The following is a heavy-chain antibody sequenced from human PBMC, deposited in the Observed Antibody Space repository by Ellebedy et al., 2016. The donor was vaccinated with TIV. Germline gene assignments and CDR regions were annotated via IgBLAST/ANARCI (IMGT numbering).Heavy chain of an antibody. CDR3: ARDLQTDFDY. V-gene: IGHV3-7*01. CDR1: GFTFSIYW. Sequence: PGGSLRLSCAASGFTFSIYWMNWVRQAPGKGLEWVANIKEAGSRTSYVDSVRGRFTISRDNAKNSLYLQMNSLRAEDTAVYYCARDLQTDFDYWGPGILVTVSS. CDR2: IKEAGSRT. J-gene: IGHJ4*02. D-gene: IGHD4-11*01.